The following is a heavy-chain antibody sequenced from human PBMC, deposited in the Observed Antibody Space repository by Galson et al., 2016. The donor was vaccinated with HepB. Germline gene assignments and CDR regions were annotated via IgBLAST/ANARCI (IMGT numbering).Heavy chain of an antibody. CDR1: GDSVSSNSAA. CDR2: TYFRSKWFN. D-gene: IGHD2-15*01. J-gene: IGHJ4*01. V-gene: IGHV6-1*01. Sequence: CAISGDSVSSNSAAWNWIRQSPSRGLEWLGRTYFRSKWFNDYAVSVKSRVTINPDTSKNQFSLQLNSVTPEDTAVYFCVREGYCSGGICYSEFDYWGQGTPVTVSS. CDR3: VREGYCSGGICYSEFDY.